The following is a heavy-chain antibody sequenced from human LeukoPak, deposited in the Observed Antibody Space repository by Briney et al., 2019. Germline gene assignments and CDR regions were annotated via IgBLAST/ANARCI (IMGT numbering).Heavy chain of an antibody. CDR3: ARSDCGGDCSSSGAYFDS. J-gene: IGHJ4*02. CDR1: GGSISSYY. Sequence: SETLSLTCTVSGGSISSYYWSWIRQPPGKGLEWIGYIYYSGSTNYNPSLKSRVTISLDTSKNQFSLKLSSVTAADTAVYYCARSDCGGDCSSSGAYFDSWGQGTLVTVSS. CDR2: IYYSGST. V-gene: IGHV4-59*12. D-gene: IGHD2-21*02.